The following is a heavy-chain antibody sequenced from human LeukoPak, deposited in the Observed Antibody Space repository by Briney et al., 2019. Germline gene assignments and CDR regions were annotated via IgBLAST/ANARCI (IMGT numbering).Heavy chain of an antibody. CDR1: GGTFSSYA. D-gene: IGHD5-18*01. V-gene: IGHV1-69*13. Sequence: SVKVSCKASGGTFSSYAISWVRQAPGQGLEWMGGIIPILGTANYAQKFQGRVTITADESTSTAYMELSSLRSEDTAVYYCARERRGYSSFWDYWGQGTLVTVSS. CDR3: ARERRGYSSFWDY. CDR2: IIPILGTA. J-gene: IGHJ4*02.